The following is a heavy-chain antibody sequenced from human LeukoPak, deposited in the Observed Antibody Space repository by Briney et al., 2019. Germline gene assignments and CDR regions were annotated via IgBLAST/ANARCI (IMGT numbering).Heavy chain of an antibody. CDR3: AKARRSYGDFDL. D-gene: IGHD5-18*01. CDR2: ISPSTGNT. Sequence: GGSLRLSCAASGFTLSSYVMSWVRQAPGKGLEWVSTISPSTGNTFSADSVKGRFTISRDISKSTLYLQMNSLRAEDTAVYYCAKARRSYGDFDLWGRGTLVTVSS. V-gene: IGHV3-23*01. J-gene: IGHJ2*01. CDR1: GFTLSSYV.